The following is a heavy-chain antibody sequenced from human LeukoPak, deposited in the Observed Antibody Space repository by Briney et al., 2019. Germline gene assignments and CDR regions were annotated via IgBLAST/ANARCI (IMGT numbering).Heavy chain of an antibody. Sequence: PGGSLRLSCAASGFTLSSYAMSWVRQAPGKGLEWVSAISGSGGSTYYADSVKGRFTISRDNSKNTLYLQMNSLRAEDTAVYYCAKGGYCSSTSCYFGPNYGMDVWGKGTTVTVSS. D-gene: IGHD2-2*01. CDR2: ISGSGGST. CDR3: AKGGYCSSTSCYFGPNYGMDV. V-gene: IGHV3-23*01. CDR1: GFTLSSYA. J-gene: IGHJ6*04.